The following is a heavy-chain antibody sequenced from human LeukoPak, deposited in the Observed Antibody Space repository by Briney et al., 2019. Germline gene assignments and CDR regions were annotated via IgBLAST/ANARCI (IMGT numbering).Heavy chain of an antibody. CDR3: ARDRSFSSSWYEVY. Sequence: GGSLRLSCVGSEFTFNNFAINWVRQAPGKGLEWVAVISYDGSNKYYADSVKGRFTISRDNSKNTLYLQMNSLRAEDTAVYYCARDRSFSSSWYEVYWGQGTLVTVSS. D-gene: IGHD6-13*01. J-gene: IGHJ4*02. V-gene: IGHV3-30-3*01. CDR2: ISYDGSNK. CDR1: EFTFNNFA.